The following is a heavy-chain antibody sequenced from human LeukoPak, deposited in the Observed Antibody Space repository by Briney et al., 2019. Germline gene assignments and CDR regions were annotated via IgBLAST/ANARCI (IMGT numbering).Heavy chain of an antibody. CDR2: ISSTSATI. CDR1: GFTLSSYW. D-gene: IGHD3-16*02. Sequence: PGGSLRLSCAASGFTLSSYWMHWVRQAPGKGLEWVSYISSTSATIYYADSVKGRFTISRDNAKNSLYLQMNSLGAEDTAVYYCARAPSAGNFVLYYFDYWGRGTLVTVSS. V-gene: IGHV3-48*01. CDR3: ARAPSAGNFVLYYFDY. J-gene: IGHJ4*02.